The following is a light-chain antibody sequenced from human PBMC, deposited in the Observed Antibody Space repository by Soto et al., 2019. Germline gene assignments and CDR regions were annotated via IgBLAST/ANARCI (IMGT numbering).Light chain of an antibody. CDR3: QSYDSSLSGYV. CDR2: GNS. V-gene: IGLV1-40*01. Sequence: QCLLTQPPAVSGASGQRFTISCTGSSSNIGAGYDVHWYQQLPGTAPKLLIYGNSNRPSGVPDRFSGSKSGTSASLAITGLQAEDEADYYCQSYDSSLSGYVFGTGTKVTVL. J-gene: IGLJ1*01. CDR1: SSNIGAGYD.